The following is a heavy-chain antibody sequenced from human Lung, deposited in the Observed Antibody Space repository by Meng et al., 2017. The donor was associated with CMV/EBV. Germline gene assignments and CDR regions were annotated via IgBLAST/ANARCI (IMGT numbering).Heavy chain of an antibody. CDR3: ASGTPGRSYCDY. Sequence: QVHPLQSGPGVKKPWASVRVSCKASGYTFGSYGICWVRQAPGRGLEWMGWFVNYVDTYPAPKFQGRVTMTTDTHTNTAFMELRSLTSDDTAVYYCASGTPGRSYCDYWGQGTLVTVSS. D-gene: IGHD2-15*01. J-gene: IGHJ4*02. CDR2: FVNYVDT. V-gene: IGHV1-18*01. CDR1: GYTFGSYG.